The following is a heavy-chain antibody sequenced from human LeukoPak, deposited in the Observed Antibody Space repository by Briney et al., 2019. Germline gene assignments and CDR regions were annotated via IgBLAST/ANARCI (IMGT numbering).Heavy chain of an antibody. D-gene: IGHD3-10*01. CDR1: GVTFSRYD. Sequence: GGSLRLSCAASGVTFSRYDMHCVRQATGKGLEWVSVIGTAGDTYYPGSVKGRFTISRENAKNSLYLQMNSLRAGDTAVYYCARGYYGSGSYRFDYWGPGTLVTVSS. CDR3: ARGYYGSGSYRFDY. V-gene: IGHV3-13*04. J-gene: IGHJ4*02. CDR2: IGTAGDT.